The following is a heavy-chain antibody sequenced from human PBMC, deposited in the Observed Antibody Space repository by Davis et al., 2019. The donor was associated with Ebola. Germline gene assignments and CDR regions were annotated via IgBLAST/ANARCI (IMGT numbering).Heavy chain of an antibody. J-gene: IGHJ4*02. V-gene: IGHV3-23*01. CDR3: ARCGIAAAGSDY. D-gene: IGHD6-13*01. Sequence: GESLKISCAASGFTFSSYAMSWVRQAPGKGLEWVSAISGSGGSTYYADSVKGRFTISRDNAKNSLYLQMNSLRAEDTAVYYCARCGIAAAGSDYWGQGTLVTVSS. CDR2: ISGSGGST. CDR1: GFTFSSYA.